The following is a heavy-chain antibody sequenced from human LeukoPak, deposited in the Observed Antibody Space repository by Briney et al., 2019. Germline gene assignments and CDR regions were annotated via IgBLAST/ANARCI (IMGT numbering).Heavy chain of an antibody. Sequence: GGSLRLSCSASGFTFSSYPMHWVRQAPGKGLEWVSTVSGSGTTTYYADSVKGRFTISRDNSKNTLYMQMNSLRAEDTAVYYCAKVPSPGVGAFWGQGTLVSVSS. D-gene: IGHD1-26*01. CDR3: AKVPSPGVGAF. V-gene: IGHV3-23*01. CDR2: VSGSGTTT. CDR1: GFTFSSYP. J-gene: IGHJ4*02.